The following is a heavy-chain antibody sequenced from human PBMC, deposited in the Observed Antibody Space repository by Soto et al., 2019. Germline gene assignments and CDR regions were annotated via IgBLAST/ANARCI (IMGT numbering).Heavy chain of an antibody. D-gene: IGHD6-13*01. J-gene: IGHJ3*02. CDR3: ARKIAEGGGVVAFDI. V-gene: IGHV3-13*05. Sequence: EVQLVGSGGGLVQWGGSLRLSCAASGFTVSRYDMHWVRQDTGKRLEWVSAIGTAGDPYYSDSVKGRFTISRENAKNSLFLQMNSLRVEDTAVYYCARKIAEGGGVVAFDIWGQGTMVIVSS. CDR1: GFTVSRYD. CDR2: IGTAGDP.